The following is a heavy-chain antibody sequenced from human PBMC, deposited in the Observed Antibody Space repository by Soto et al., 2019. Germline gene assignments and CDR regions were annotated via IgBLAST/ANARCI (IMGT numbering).Heavy chain of an antibody. CDR2: ISGSGGST. V-gene: IGHV3-23*01. D-gene: IGHD2-15*01. J-gene: IGHJ4*02. Sequence: GGSLRLSCAASGFTFNSYAMSWVRQAPGKGLEWVSAISGSGGSTYYADSVKGRFTISRDNSKNTLYLQMNSLRAEDTAVYYCARSCSGGSCYDGAFDYWGQGTLVTVSS. CDR3: ARSCSGGSCYDGAFDY. CDR1: GFTFNSYA.